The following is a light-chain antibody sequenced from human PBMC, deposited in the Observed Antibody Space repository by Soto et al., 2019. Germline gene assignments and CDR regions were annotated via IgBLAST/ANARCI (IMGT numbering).Light chain of an antibody. J-gene: IGKJ5*01. CDR2: GAS. V-gene: IGKV3-20*01. Sequence: EIVLTQSPGTLSLSPGERATLSCRASQSVSSSYLAWYQQKPGQAPRLLIYGASSRATGIPARFSGSGSGTHFTLTISRLEPEDFAGYYCQQYGSSPPITFGQGTRLEIK. CDR3: QQYGSSPPIT. CDR1: QSVSSSY.